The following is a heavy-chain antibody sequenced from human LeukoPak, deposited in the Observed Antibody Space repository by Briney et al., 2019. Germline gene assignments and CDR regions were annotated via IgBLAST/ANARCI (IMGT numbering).Heavy chain of an antibody. V-gene: IGHV4-4*07. D-gene: IGHD1-26*01. CDR3: ARQGYTASYYFLDF. CDR1: GDFISSYW. J-gene: IGHJ4*02. CDR2: IYATGSA. Sequence: PSGTLSLTCDVSGDFISSYWWGWVRQPAGKGLEWIGRIYATGSAKFNVALKRRRTMSMDTSTNQLSMKLSLKLNSVTAADTAVYFCARQGYTASYYFLDFWSQGTLVTVSP.